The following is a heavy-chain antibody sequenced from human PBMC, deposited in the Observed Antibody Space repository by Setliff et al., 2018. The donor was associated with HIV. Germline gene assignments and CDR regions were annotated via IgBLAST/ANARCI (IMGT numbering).Heavy chain of an antibody. V-gene: IGHV1-8*02. Sequence: ASVKVSCKASGYSFTNYDINWVRQATGQGLEWMGWMNTNTGNTGYAQKFQVRVTLTRNTSIGTAHMEVSSLGSDDTAVYYCARAFGPLDWGQGTLVTVSS. D-gene: IGHD3-16*01. CDR2: MNTNTGNT. J-gene: IGHJ4*02. CDR3: ARAFGPLD. CDR1: GYSFTNYD.